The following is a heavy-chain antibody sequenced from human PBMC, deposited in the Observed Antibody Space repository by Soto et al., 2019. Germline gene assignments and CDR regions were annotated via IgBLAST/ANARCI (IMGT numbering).Heavy chain of an antibody. V-gene: IGHV3-23*01. CDR1: GFTFTSYG. D-gene: IGHD3-9*01. Sequence: GALRLSCTASGFTFTSYGMGWVRQAPGKGLQWVSTIRGDGGQTHYTDSVKGRFSISRDNSKNTVYLQMDSLRAEDTAMYFCARDVGLDSDDFFAYWGQGTQVTVSS. CDR3: ARDVGLDSDDFFAY. J-gene: IGHJ4*02. CDR2: IRGDGGQT.